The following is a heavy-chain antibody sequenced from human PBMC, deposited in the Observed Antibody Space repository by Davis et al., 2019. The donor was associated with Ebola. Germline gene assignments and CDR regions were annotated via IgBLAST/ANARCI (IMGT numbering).Heavy chain of an antibody. CDR3: TRHVSGDFWYFDL. J-gene: IGHJ2*01. Sequence: GESLKISCAASGFTLSSYWMHWVRQAPGKGLEWVSRTKYDGSITYYAESVKGRFTISRDNSKNTLYLQMNSLRAEDTAVYYCTRHVSGDFWYFDLWGRGTLVTVSS. CDR1: GFTLSSYW. CDR2: TKYDGSIT. V-gene: IGHV3-74*01. D-gene: IGHD4-17*01.